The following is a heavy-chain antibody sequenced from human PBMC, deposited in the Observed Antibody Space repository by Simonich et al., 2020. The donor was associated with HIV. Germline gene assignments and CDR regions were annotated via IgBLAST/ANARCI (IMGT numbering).Heavy chain of an antibody. CDR2: INHSGST. V-gene: IGHV4-34*01. Sequence: QVQLQQWGAGLLKPSATLSLTCAVYGGSFSGYYWSWIRQPPGKGLEWIGEINHSGSTNNNPALKSRVTISVDTSKNQFSLKLSSVTAADTAVYYCAREFVYYGSGLSPSWFDPWGQGTLVTVSS. J-gene: IGHJ5*02. CDR3: AREFVYYGSGLSPSWFDP. D-gene: IGHD3-10*01. CDR1: GGSFSGYY.